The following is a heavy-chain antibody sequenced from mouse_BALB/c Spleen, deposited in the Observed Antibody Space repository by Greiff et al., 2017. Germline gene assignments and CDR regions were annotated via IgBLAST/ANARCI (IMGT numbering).Heavy chain of an antibody. CDR3: ARGFYAMDY. V-gene: IGHV5-17*02. CDR2: ISSGSSTI. J-gene: IGHJ4*01. CDR1: GFTFSSFG. Sequence: EVQVVESGGGLVQPGGSRKLSCAASGFTFSSFGMHWVRQAPEKGLEWVAYISSGSSTIYYADTVKGRFTISRDNPKNTLFLQMTSLRSEDTAMYYCARGFYAMDYWGQGTSVTVSS.